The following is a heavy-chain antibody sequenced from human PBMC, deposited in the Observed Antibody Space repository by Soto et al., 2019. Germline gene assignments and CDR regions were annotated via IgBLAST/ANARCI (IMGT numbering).Heavy chain of an antibody. CDR1: GFTFSDYV. J-gene: IGHJ4*02. CDR3: VRWHTANFDRLPYTGFDW. V-gene: IGHV3-23*01. Sequence: ELHLLASGGGLVQPGESLRLSCVASGFTFSDYVMTWVRQAPGKGLEWVAAISGDGRTHYESSMTGRFIISRDNSQATLDLPLSSLRAEDTATDYCVRWHTANFDRLPYTGFDWWGQGTQVTVSS. CDR2: ISGDGRT. D-gene: IGHD3-22*01.